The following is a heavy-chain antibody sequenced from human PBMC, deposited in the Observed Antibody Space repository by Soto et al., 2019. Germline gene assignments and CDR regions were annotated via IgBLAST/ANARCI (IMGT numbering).Heavy chain of an antibody. Sequence: QVQLQESGPGLVKPSETLSLTCTVSGGSISSYYWSWIRQPPGKGLECIGYIHYSGSTHYNPSLKSRVGISIDTSKTQFSLTLGSVTAADTAVYYCARHRFGLDCWGQGTLVTVSS. D-gene: IGHD3-10*01. CDR3: ARHRFGLDC. CDR2: IHYSGST. CDR1: GGSISSYY. V-gene: IGHV4-59*08. J-gene: IGHJ4*02.